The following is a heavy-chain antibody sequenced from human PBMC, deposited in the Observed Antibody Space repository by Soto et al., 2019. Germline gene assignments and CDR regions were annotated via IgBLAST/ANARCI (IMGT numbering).Heavy chain of an antibody. V-gene: IGHV4-34*01. CDR3: ARVREPLTGGPWFDP. D-gene: IGHD1-26*01. J-gene: IGHJ5*02. Sequence: PSDTLSPTSDNYGRPFSGYYWSRIRQPPGKGLEWIGEINHSGSTNYNPSLKSRVTISVDTSKNQFSLKLSSVTAADTAVYYCARVREPLTGGPWFDPWGQG. CDR1: GRPFSGYY. CDR2: INHSGST.